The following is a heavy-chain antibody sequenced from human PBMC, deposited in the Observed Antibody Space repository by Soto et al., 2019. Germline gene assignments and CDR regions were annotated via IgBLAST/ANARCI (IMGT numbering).Heavy chain of an antibody. J-gene: IGHJ4*02. CDR2: ISYDGSNK. CDR1: GFTFSSYG. Sequence: QVQLVESGGGVVQPGRSLRLSCAASGFTFSSYGMHWVRQAPGKGLEWVAVISYDGSNKYYADSVKGRFTISRDNSKNTLYQQMNSLRAEDTAVYYCAKGPPYSSSWYWFDYWGQGTLVTVSS. D-gene: IGHD6-13*01. CDR3: AKGPPYSSSWYWFDY. V-gene: IGHV3-30*18.